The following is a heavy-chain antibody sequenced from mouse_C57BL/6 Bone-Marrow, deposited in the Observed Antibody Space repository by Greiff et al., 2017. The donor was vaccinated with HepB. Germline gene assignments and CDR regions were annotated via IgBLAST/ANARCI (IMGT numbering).Heavy chain of an antibody. CDR2: IDPENGDT. J-gene: IGHJ4*01. CDR1: GFNIKDDY. Sequence: EVQLQQSGAELVRPGASVKLSCTASGFNIKDDYMHWVKQRPEQGLEWIGWIDPENGDTEYASKFQGKATITADTSSNTAYLQLSSLTSEDTAVYYCTTPRHYAMDYWGQGTSVTVSS. D-gene: IGHD1-2*01. CDR3: TTPRHYAMDY. V-gene: IGHV14-4*01.